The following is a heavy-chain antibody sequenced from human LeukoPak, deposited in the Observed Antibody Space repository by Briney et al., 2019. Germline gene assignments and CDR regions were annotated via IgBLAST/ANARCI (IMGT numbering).Heavy chain of an antibody. V-gene: IGHV3-53*01. CDR3: ARDPPLDGLGDY. Sequence: GGSLRLSCAASDFSVSTNHMSWVRQAPGKGLEWLSLIYSGGSTYYADSVKGRFTISRDNSKNTLYLQMNSLRIEDTAVYYCARDPPLDGLGDYWGQGTLVTVSS. D-gene: IGHD5-24*01. J-gene: IGHJ4*02. CDR2: IYSGGST. CDR1: DFSVSTNH.